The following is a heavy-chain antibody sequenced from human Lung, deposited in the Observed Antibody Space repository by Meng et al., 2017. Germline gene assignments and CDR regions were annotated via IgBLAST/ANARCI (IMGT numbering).Heavy chain of an antibody. CDR3: TRQFFDYVWGSYRPNWFDA. J-gene: IGHJ5*02. CDR1: GGSINNYY. D-gene: IGHD3-16*01. Sequence: QVQLQESGPGLVKASETLSLTCTVSGGSINNYYWSWIRQPAGKGLEWIGRIYSSGSTDYNPPLRSRVTMSVDTSKNQFSLKLTSVTAADTAVYYCTRQFFDYVWGSYRPNWFDAWGQGTPVTVSS. CDR2: IYSSGST. V-gene: IGHV4-4*07.